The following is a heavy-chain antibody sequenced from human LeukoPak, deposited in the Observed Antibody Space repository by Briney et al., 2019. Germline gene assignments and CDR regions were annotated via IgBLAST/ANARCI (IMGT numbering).Heavy chain of an antibody. D-gene: IGHD5-12*01. CDR2: IYYSGST. CDR1: GDSISGYY. Sequence: SETLSLTCTVSGDSISGYYWSWVRQPPGKGLEWIGNIYYSGSTNYNPSLKSRVSISLDMSKNQFSLKLSSVTAADTAVYYCARTGAQRWLQSDWFDPWGQGTLVTVSS. J-gene: IGHJ5*02. CDR3: ARTGAQRWLQSDWFDP. V-gene: IGHV4-59*08.